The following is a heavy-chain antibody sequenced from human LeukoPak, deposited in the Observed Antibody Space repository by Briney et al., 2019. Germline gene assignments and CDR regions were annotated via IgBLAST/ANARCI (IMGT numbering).Heavy chain of an antibody. CDR3: ARDRGAAAGNYFDY. J-gene: IGHJ4*02. CDR1: GFTFSNYA. V-gene: IGHV4-39*07. D-gene: IGHD6-13*01. Sequence: GSLRLSCAASGFTFSNYAVSWIRQPPGKGLEWIGSIYYSGSTYYNPSLKSRVTISVDTSKNQFSLKLSSVTAADTAVYYCARDRGAAAGNYFDYWGQGTLVTVSS. CDR2: IYYSGST.